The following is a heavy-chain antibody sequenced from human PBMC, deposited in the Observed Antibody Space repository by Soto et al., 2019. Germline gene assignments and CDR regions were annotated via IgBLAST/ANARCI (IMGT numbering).Heavy chain of an antibody. V-gene: IGHV1-69*13. J-gene: IGHJ6*02. CDR3: ARGYYDSSGYYFPDLGDYYYYGMDV. D-gene: IGHD3-22*01. CDR2: IIPIFGTA. Sequence: SVKVSCKASGGTFSSYAISWVRQAPGQGLEWMGGIIPIFGTANYAQKFQGRVTITADESTSTAYMELSSLRSEDTAVYYCARGYYDSSGYYFPDLGDYYYYGMDVWGQGTTVTVSS. CDR1: GGTFSSYA.